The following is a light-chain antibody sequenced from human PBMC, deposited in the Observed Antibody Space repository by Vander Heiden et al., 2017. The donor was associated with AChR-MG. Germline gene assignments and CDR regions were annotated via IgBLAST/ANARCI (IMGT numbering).Light chain of an antibody. CDR3: CSYAGSSTLV. V-gene: IGLV2-23*02. J-gene: IGLJ2*01. Sequence: QSALTQPASVSGSPGQSIRISCTGPSSDIGSYNLVSWYQHHPGKGPKLMIYEVTKRPSGLSNRCSGSRSGNTSSLTISGLQAEDEAVYYCCSYAGSSTLVFGGGTKLTVL. CDR1: SSDIGSYNL. CDR2: EVT.